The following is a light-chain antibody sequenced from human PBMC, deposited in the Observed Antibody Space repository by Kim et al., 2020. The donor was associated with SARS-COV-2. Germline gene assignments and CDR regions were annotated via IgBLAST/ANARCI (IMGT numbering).Light chain of an antibody. V-gene: IGLV2-11*01. CDR1: SSDVCGYNY. J-gene: IGLJ1*01. Sequence: GQSVTISCTGSSSDVCGYNYVSWYQQHPGQAPKLMIYDGSKRPSGVPDRFSGSKSGNTASLTISGLQAEDEADYYCCSYAGTYTFVFGTGTKVTVL. CDR2: DGS. CDR3: CSYAGTYTFV.